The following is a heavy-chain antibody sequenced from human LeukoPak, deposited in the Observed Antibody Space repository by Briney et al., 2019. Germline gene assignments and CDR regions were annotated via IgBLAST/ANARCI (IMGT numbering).Heavy chain of an antibody. V-gene: IGHV5-51*01. CDR1: GYSFTSYW. Sequence: GESLKISCQGSGYSFTSYWIAWVRQLPGKGLEWMQIIYPGDSVTRYSPSFQGQVTISADKSISTAYLQWSSLKASEPAMYYCARTHYYGSGSYFHFQHWGQGTLVTVSS. D-gene: IGHD3-10*01. CDR3: ARTHYYGSGSYFHFQH. J-gene: IGHJ1*01. CDR2: IYPGDSVT.